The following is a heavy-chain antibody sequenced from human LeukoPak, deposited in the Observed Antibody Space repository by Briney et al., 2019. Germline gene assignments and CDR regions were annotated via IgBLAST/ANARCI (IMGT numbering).Heavy chain of an antibody. V-gene: IGHV4-59*01. CDR2: ISYSGST. CDR1: GDSISSYY. D-gene: IGHD6-6*01. CDR3: ARGGSRSYTSSTLDY. J-gene: IGHJ4*02. Sequence: SETLSLTCTVSGDSISSYYWSWIRQSPGKGLEWIGSISYSGSTNYNPSLKSRVTISMDTSKNRFSLKVSSVIAADTAMYYCARGGSRSYTSSTLDYWGQGTLVTVSS.